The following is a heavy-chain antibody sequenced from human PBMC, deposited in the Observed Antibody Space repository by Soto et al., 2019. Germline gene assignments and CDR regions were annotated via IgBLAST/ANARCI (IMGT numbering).Heavy chain of an antibody. CDR2: INSDGSST. CDR3: ARDDGSSWENYYYYGMDV. CDR1: GFTFSSYL. V-gene: IGHV3-74*01. Sequence: GGSLRLSCAASGFTFSSYLMHWVRQAPGKGLVWVSRINSDGSSTSYADSVKGRFTISRDNAKNTLYLQMNSLRAEDTAVYYCARDDGSSWENYYYYGMDVWGQGTTVTVSS. D-gene: IGHD6-13*01. J-gene: IGHJ6*02.